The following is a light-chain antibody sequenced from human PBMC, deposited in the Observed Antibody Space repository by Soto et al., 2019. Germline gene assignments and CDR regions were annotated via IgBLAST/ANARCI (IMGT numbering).Light chain of an antibody. CDR1: QSVTTN. CDR3: QKYKDWPYT. CDR2: DVS. V-gene: IGKV3-15*01. J-gene: IGKJ2*01. Sequence: VMTQSPATLSVSPGETVSLSCRASQSVTTNLAWYQHKPGQAPRVLIYDVSTRATGVPARFSGSGTGTYFTLTISSLHSDDFAVYYCQKYKDWPYTFGQGTKLEIK.